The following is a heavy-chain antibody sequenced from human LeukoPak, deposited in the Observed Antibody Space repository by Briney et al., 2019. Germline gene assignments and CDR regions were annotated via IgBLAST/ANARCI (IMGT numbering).Heavy chain of an antibody. J-gene: IGHJ1*01. D-gene: IGHD6-13*01. CDR3: AKDSQQLPQGYFQH. V-gene: IGHV3-23*01. CDR1: GFTFSSYS. Sequence: GGSLRLSCAASGFTFSSYSMNWVRQAPGKGLEWVSAISGSGGSTYYADSVKGRFTISRDNSKNTLYLQMNSLRAEDTAVYYCAKDSQQLPQGYFQHWGQGTLVTVSS. CDR2: ISGSGGST.